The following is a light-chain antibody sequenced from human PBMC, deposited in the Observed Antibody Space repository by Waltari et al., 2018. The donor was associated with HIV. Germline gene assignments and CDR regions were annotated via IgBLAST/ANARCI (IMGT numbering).Light chain of an antibody. CDR3: GTWDSSLNTPV. Sequence: QPVLTQPPSVSAAPGRSVTITCSGSTSNIETNHVAWYQQIPGTAPKLLIYDNNKRPSGIPERFSGSKSATSATLGITGLQTGDEAEYFCGTWDSSLNTPVFGGGSRLTVL. CDR2: DNN. CDR1: TSNIETNH. V-gene: IGLV1-51*01. J-gene: IGLJ2*01.